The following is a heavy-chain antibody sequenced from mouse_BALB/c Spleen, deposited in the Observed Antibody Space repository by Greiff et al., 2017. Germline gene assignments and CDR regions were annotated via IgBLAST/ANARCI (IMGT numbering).Heavy chain of an antibody. J-gene: IGHJ1*01. CDR2: INPYNGAT. V-gene: IGHV1-31*01. D-gene: IGHD1-1*02. Sequence: EVKLQESGPELVKPGASVKISCKASGYSFTGYYMHWVKQSHVKSLEWIGRINPYNGATSYNQNFKDKASLTVDKSSSTAYMELHSLTSEDSAVYYCARGGGYWYFDVWGAGTTVTVSS. CDR1: GYSFTGYY. CDR3: ARGGGYWYFDV.